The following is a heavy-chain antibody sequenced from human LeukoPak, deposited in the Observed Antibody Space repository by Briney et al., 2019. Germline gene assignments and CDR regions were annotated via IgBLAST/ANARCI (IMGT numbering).Heavy chain of an antibody. J-gene: IGHJ3*02. V-gene: IGHV3-23*01. CDR1: RFTFSSYA. CDR2: ISGSGGST. CDR3: AKDRGAHCGGDCPDAFDI. D-gene: IGHD2-21*02. Sequence: PGGSLRLSCAASRFTFSSYAMSWVRQAPRKGLEWVSAISGSGGSTYYADSVKGRFTISRDNSKNTLYLQMNSLRAEDTAVYYCAKDRGAHCGGDCPDAFDIWGQGTMVTVSS.